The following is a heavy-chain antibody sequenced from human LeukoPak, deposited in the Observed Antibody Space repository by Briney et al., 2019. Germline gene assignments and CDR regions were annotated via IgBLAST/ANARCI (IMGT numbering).Heavy chain of an antibody. D-gene: IGHD3-10*01. V-gene: IGHV4-30-2*01. Sequence: PSETLSLTCTVSGGSISSGGYYWSWIRQPPGKGLEWIGYIYHSGSTYYNPSLKSRVTISVDRSKNQFSLKLSSVTAADTAVYYCARDRVEDVDGDAFDIWGQGSMVTVSS. CDR2: IYHSGST. CDR1: GGSISSGGYY. J-gene: IGHJ3*02. CDR3: ARDRVEDVDGDAFDI.